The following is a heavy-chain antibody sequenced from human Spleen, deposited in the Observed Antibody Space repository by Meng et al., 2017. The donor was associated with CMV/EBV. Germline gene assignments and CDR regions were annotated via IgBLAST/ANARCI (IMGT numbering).Heavy chain of an antibody. J-gene: IGHJ5*02. CDR1: GYTFTSYD. V-gene: IGHV1-8*01. D-gene: IGHD6-13*01. CDR3: ARCRANIAAAGRVWFDP. Sequence: ASVKVSCKASGYTFTSYDINWVRQATGQGLEWMGWMNPNSGNTGYAQKFQGRVTMTRNTSISTAYMELSSLRSEDTAVYYCARCRANIAAAGRVWFDPWGQGTLVTVSS. CDR2: MNPNSGNT.